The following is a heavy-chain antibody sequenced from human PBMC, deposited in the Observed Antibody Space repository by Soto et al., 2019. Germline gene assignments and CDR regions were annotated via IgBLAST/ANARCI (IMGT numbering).Heavy chain of an antibody. J-gene: IGHJ5*02. V-gene: IGHV4-34*01. Sequence: SETLSLTCAVYGGSFSGYYWSWIRQPPGKGLEWIGEINHSGSTNYNPSLKSRVTISVDTSKNQFSLKLSSVTAADTAVYYCASLSSSWYSSWFDPWGQGTLVTVSS. CDR1: GGSFSGYY. CDR3: ASLSSSWYSSWFDP. D-gene: IGHD6-13*01. CDR2: INHSGST.